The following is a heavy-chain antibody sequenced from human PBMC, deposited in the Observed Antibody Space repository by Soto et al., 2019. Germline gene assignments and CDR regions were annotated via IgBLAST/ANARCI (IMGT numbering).Heavy chain of an antibody. D-gene: IGHD6-6*01. Sequence: PGGSLRLSCAASGFTVSSNYMSWVRQAPGKGLGWVSVIYSGGSTYYADSVKGRFTISRDNSKNTLYLQMNSLRAEDTAVYYCARDKPQAMARPYYYYGMDVWGQGTTVTVSS. CDR1: GFTVSSNY. CDR2: IYSGGST. CDR3: ARDKPQAMARPYYYYGMDV. J-gene: IGHJ6*02. V-gene: IGHV3-53*01.